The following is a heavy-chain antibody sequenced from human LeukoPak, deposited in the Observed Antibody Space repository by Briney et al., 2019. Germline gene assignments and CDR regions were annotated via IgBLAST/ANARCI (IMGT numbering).Heavy chain of an antibody. J-gene: IGHJ4*02. CDR1: GYTFTGYY. Sequence: ASVKVSCKASGYTFTGYYMHWVRQAPGQGLEWMGIINPNGGSTSYAQKFQGRVTMTRDTSTSTVYMELSSLRSEDTAVYYCARGIAVAGTFDYWGQGTLVTVSS. V-gene: IGHV1-46*01. CDR3: ARGIAVAGTFDY. D-gene: IGHD6-19*01. CDR2: INPNGGST.